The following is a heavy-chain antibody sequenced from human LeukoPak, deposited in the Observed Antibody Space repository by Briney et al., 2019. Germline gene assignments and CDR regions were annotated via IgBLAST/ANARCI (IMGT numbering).Heavy chain of an antibody. J-gene: IGHJ4*02. CDR1: GGSISSSSYY. CDR3: ARDYYYDSSGYYSGFDY. Sequence: PSETLSLTCTVSGGSISSSSYYWGWIRQPPGKGLEWIGSIYYSGSTNYNPSLKSRVTISVDTSKNQFSLKLSSVTAADTAVYYCARDYYYDSSGYYSGFDYWGQGTLVTVSS. CDR2: IYYSGST. D-gene: IGHD3-22*01. V-gene: IGHV4-39*07.